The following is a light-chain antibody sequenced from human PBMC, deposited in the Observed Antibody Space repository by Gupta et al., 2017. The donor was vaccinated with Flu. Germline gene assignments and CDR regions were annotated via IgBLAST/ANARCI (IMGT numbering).Light chain of an antibody. CDR2: AAS. CDR1: QSVASSY. Sequence: EIVLTQSPGILSLSPGERATLSCRASQSVASSYLAWYQQKPGQAPSLLIYAASSRATGIPDRFSGSGSGTDFTLTISRLEPEDFAVYYCQKDGTSPLTFGGGTKVEI. V-gene: IGKV3-20*01. CDR3: QKDGTSPLT. J-gene: IGKJ4*01.